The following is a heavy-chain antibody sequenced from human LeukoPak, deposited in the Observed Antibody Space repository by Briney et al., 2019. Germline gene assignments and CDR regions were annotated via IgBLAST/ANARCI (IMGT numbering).Heavy chain of an antibody. CDR3: TKRRDSDYAVDY. D-gene: IGHD4-11*01. Sequence: GRSLRLSCEASGFTFNIYGMHWVRQGPGKGLEWVAYISYGGSNKDYADSVKGRFTISRDNSKNTLYLQVNSLRAEDTAVYYCTKRRDSDYAVDYWGQGTLVTVSS. V-gene: IGHV3-30*18. J-gene: IGHJ4*02. CDR2: ISYGGSNK. CDR1: GFTFNIYG.